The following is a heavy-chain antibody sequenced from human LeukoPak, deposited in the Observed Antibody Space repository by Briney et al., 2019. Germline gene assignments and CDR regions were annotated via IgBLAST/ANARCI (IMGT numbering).Heavy chain of an antibody. CDR2: IRSKAYGGTT. Sequence: GGSLRLSCAASGFTVSSNYMSWVRQAPGNGLEWVGFIRSKAYGGTTEYAASVKGRFTISRDDSKSIAYLQMNSLKTEDTAVYYCTRGKMAIPGTSFDYWGQGTLVTVSS. D-gene: IGHD5-24*01. J-gene: IGHJ4*02. V-gene: IGHV3-49*04. CDR1: GFTVSSNY. CDR3: TRGKMAIPGTSFDY.